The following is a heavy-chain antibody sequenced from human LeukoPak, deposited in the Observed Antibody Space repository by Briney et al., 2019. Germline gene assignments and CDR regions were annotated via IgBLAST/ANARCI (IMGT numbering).Heavy chain of an antibody. D-gene: IGHD3-16*01. CDR3: ARDNRGERTPGWGYGGFDI. CDR1: GYTFAKFY. V-gene: IGHV1-46*01. J-gene: IGHJ3*02. Sequence: ASVKVSCKASGYTFAKFYIHWARQAPGQGLEWMGIINPSGGTTSYAQKFQGRVSMTRDTSTSTVYKELSSLRSEDTAVYYCARDNRGERTPGWGYGGFDIWGQGTMVSVSS. CDR2: INPSGGTT.